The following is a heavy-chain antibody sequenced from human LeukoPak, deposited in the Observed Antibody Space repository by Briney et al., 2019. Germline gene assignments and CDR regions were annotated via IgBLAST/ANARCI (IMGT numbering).Heavy chain of an antibody. Sequence: GGSLRLSCAASGLTFSSYTMTWVRQAPGKGLEWVSVISGNGGTTYYADSVKGRFTISRDNSKNTLYLQMNSLTAEDTAVYYCAKGRTGYIPDSRGQGTLVTVSS. CDR2: ISGNGGTT. J-gene: IGHJ4*02. CDR3: AKGRTGYIPDS. D-gene: IGHD6-13*01. V-gene: IGHV3-23*01. CDR1: GLTFSSYT.